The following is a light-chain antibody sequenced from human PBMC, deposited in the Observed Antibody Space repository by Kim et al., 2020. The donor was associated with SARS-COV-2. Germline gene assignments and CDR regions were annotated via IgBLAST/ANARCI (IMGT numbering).Light chain of an antibody. J-gene: IGLJ1*01. CDR2: QDS. CDR3: QAWDSSTYV. CDR1: KLGDKY. Sequence: SMSPGQTASITCSGDKLGDKYACWYQQKPGQSPVLVIYQDSKRPSGIPERFSRSNSWNTATLTISGTQAMDEADYYCQAWDSSTYVFGTGTKVTVL. V-gene: IGLV3-1*01.